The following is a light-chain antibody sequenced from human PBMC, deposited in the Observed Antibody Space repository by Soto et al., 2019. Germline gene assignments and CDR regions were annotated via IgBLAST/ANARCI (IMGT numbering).Light chain of an antibody. V-gene: IGKV3-11*01. CDR3: QQRFNWPLT. CDR2: DAS. Sequence: VLTQSPATLPLSPGDRATLSCRASQNVGTYLAWYQQKPGQVPRLLIYDASNRATGIPARFSGSGSGTDFTLTISSLKPEDFAVYYCQQRFNWPLTFGGGTKVDIK. J-gene: IGKJ4*01. CDR1: QNVGTY.